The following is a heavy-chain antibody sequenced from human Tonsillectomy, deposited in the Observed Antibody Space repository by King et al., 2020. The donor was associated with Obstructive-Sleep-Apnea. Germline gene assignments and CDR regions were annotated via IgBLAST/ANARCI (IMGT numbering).Heavy chain of an antibody. Sequence: QLVQSGAEVKKPGASVKLSCKASGYSFTTYSVHWVRLATGQRLEWMGWINTGNGDTKYSQNFQDRVTMTRDTSASTAHMELGSLRSGDTAVYYCATRGWGPYYYFDYWGQGTLVTVSS. CDR2: INTGNGDT. J-gene: IGHJ4*02. D-gene: IGHD1-26*01. V-gene: IGHV1-3*04. CDR3: ATRGWGPYYYFDY. CDR1: GYSFTTYS.